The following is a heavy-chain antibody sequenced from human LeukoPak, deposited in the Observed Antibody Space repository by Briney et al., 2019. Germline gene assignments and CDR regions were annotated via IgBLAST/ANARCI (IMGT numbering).Heavy chain of an antibody. CDR2: INSDGSST. D-gene: IGHD6-19*01. CDR1: GFTFSSYW. V-gene: IGHV3-74*01. J-gene: IGHJ6*03. CDR3: ARGVAVAGTLLYYYYYYYMDV. Sequence: GGSLRLSCAASGFTFSSYWMHWVRQAPGKGLVWVSRINSDGSSTSYADSVKGRFTISRDNAKNTLYLQMNSLRAEDTAVYYCARGVAVAGTLLYYYYYYYMDVWGKGTTVTVSS.